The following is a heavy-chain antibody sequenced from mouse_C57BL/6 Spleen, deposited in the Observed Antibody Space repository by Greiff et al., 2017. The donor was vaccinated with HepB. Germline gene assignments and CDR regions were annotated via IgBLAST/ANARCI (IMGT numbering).Heavy chain of an antibody. CDR2: INPSNGGT. Sequence: QVQLQQPGTELVKPGASVKLSCKASGYTFTSYWMHWVKQRPGQGLEWIGNINPSNGGTNYNEKFKSKATLTVDKSASTAYMQLSSLTSEDSAVYYCARYRGTIVTYFDYWGQGTTLTVSS. V-gene: IGHV1-53*01. J-gene: IGHJ2*01. D-gene: IGHD2-5*01. CDR1: GYTFTSYW. CDR3: ARYRGTIVTYFDY.